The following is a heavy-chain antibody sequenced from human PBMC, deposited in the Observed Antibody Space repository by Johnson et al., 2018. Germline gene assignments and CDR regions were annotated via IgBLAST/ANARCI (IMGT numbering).Heavy chain of an antibody. CDR2: IYSAGPT. V-gene: IGHV4-59*11. CDR3: ARDVCGADCFLPYHMDV. J-gene: IGHJ6*03. D-gene: IGHD2-21*02. Sequence: QVQLQESGPGLVKPSENLSLTCTVSGDSIGNQYWNWIRQTPGKGLEWIGHIYSAGPTNYNPSLKSRVTLPMDTSKNQFFLSLMSVSAADTAVYYCARDVCGADCFLPYHMDVWGQGTTVTVSS. CDR1: GDSIGNQY.